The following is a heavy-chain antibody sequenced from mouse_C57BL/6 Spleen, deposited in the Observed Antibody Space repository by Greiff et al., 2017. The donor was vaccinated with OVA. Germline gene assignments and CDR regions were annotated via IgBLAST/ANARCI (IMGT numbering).Heavy chain of an antibody. CDR3: ARGGYGSSFFAY. Sequence: VQLQQPGAELVRPGSSVKLSCKASGYTFTSYWMHWVKQRPIQGLEWIGNIDPSDSETHYNQKFKDKATLTVDKSSSTAYMQLSSLTSEDSAVYYCARGGYGSSFFAYWGQGTLVTVSA. CDR1: GYTFTSYW. J-gene: IGHJ3*01. V-gene: IGHV1-52*01. CDR2: IDPSDSET. D-gene: IGHD1-1*01.